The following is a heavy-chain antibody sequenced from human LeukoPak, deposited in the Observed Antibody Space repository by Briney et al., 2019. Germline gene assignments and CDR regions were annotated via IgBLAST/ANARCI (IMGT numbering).Heavy chain of an antibody. CDR2: IGTVDDT. J-gene: IGHJ6*02. D-gene: IGHD1-1*01. V-gene: IGHV3-13*01. CDR3: AREIRETVFTRHHYYGIDV. Sequence: GGSLRLSCAASGFTFSTYDMHWVRQVTGKGLEWVSAIGTVDDTYYLGSVKGRFTISRENAKDVLYLQMSSLRVEDTAVYYCAREIRETVFTRHHYYGIDVWGQGTTVTVSS. CDR1: GFTFSTYD.